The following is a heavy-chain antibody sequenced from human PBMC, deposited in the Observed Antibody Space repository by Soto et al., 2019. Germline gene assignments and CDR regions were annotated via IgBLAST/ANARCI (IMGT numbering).Heavy chain of an antibody. CDR3: ARLGPRAIGLPFDI. CDR2: IYYSGST. CDR1: GGSISSSSYY. D-gene: IGHD2-21*02. Sequence: QLQLQESGPGLVKPSETLSLTCTVSGGSISSSSYYWGWIRQPPGKGLEWIGSIYYSGSTYYNPSLKSRVTISVDTSKNQFSLKLSSVTAADTAVYYCARLGPRAIGLPFDIWGQGTMVTVSS. J-gene: IGHJ3*02. V-gene: IGHV4-39*01.